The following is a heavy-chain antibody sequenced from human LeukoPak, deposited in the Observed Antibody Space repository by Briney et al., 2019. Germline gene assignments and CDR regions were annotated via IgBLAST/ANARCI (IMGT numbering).Heavy chain of an antibody. D-gene: IGHD3-22*01. V-gene: IGHV3-30*04. CDR1: GFTFSSYE. CDR3: ARDSGWKRDFDY. Sequence: GGSLRLSCAASGFTFSSYEMHWVRQAPGKGLEWVAVISYDGSNKYYADSVKGRFTISRDNSKNTLYLQMNSLRAEDTAVYYCARDSGWKRDFDYWGQGTLVTVSS. J-gene: IGHJ4*02. CDR2: ISYDGSNK.